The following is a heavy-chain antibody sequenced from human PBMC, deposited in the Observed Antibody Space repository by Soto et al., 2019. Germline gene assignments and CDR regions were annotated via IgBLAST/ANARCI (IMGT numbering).Heavy chain of an antibody. Sequence: ASVKGSCKASGYTFTIYDSNWVRQATGQGLEWMGWMNPNSGNSGYAQKFQGRVTMTRNTSISTAYMELSSLRSEDTAVYYCAREGYSSSSGSRGNWFDPWGQGTQVTVSS. CDR2: MNPNSGNS. CDR1: GYTFTIYD. D-gene: IGHD6-6*01. J-gene: IGHJ5*02. V-gene: IGHV1-8*01. CDR3: AREGYSSSSGSRGNWFDP.